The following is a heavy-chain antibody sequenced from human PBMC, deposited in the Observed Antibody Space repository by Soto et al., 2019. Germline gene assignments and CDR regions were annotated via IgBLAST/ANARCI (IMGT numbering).Heavy chain of an antibody. V-gene: IGHV3-30-3*01. D-gene: IGHD3-22*01. CDR1: GFTLSTYA. Sequence: QVQVVESGGGVVQPGRSLRLSCAASGFTLSTYAMHWVRQAPGKGLEWLAVISYDGSRTHYAGSMEGRFTISRDTSKNPLYLQLNSLRPEDTAVYFCGGEQNSGYYRTADYWGQGTLVTVSS. CDR3: GGEQNSGYYRTADY. CDR2: ISYDGSRT. J-gene: IGHJ4*02.